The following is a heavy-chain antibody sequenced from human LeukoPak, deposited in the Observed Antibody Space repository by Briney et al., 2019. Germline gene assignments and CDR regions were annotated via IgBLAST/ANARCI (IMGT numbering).Heavy chain of an antibody. CDR3: ARERWDYGDYVDYYYGMDV. J-gene: IGHJ6*02. CDR1: GYTFTSYA. Sequence: ASVKVSCKASGYTFTSYAMHWVRQAPGQRLEWMGWINAGNGNTKYSQKFQGWVTMTRDTSISTAYMELSRLRSDDTAMYYCARERWDYGDYVDYYYGMDVWGQGTTVTVSS. CDR2: INAGNGNT. D-gene: IGHD4-17*01. V-gene: IGHV1-3*01.